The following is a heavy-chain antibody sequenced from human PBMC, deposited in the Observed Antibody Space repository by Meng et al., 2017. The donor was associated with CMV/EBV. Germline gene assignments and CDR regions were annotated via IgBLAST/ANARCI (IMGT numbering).Heavy chain of an antibody. D-gene: IGHD1-14*01. CDR1: CAHTSSGDYY. Sequence: TLPHPCTASCAHTSSGDYYWSWLRQPPGKGLELIGYIYYSGSTYYNPPLKSRVTISGDTSKNQFSLKLSSVTAADTAVYYCARVTSRVAGAFDYWGQGTLVTVSS. CDR2: IYYSGST. CDR3: ARVTSRVAGAFDY. J-gene: IGHJ4*02. V-gene: IGHV4-30-4*08.